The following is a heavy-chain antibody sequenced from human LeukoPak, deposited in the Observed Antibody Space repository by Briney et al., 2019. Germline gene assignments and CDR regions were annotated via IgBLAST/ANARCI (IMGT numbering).Heavy chain of an antibody. D-gene: IGHD1-26*01. CDR2: ISWNSGSI. CDR3: AKRYHNWLDP. V-gene: IGHV3-9*01. Sequence: PGRSLRLSCAASGFTFDDYAMPWVRQAPGKGLEWVSGISWNSGSIGYADSVKGRFTISRDNAKNSLYLQMNSLRAEDTALYYCAKRYHNWLDPWGQGTLVTVSS. J-gene: IGHJ5*02. CDR1: GFTFDDYA.